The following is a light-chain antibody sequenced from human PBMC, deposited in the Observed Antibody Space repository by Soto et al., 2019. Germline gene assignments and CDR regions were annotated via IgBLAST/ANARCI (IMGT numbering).Light chain of an antibody. V-gene: IGLV2-8*01. CDR1: SSDVGGYNY. Sequence: QSALTQPPTASGSPGQSVTISCTGTSSDVGGYNYVSWYLQHPGKAPKLMIYEVTKRPSGVPDRFSGSKSGNTASLTVSGLQADDEADYYCNSYAGSNNWVFGGGTKLTVL. CDR2: EVT. CDR3: NSYAGSNNWV. J-gene: IGLJ3*02.